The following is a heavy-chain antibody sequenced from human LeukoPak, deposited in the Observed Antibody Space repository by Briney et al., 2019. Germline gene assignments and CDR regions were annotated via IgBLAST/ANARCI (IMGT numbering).Heavy chain of an antibody. V-gene: IGHV1-18*01. CDR3: ERDHTCPQCSRNSCPRGGWFDP. CDR2: INPNNGQT. J-gene: IGHJ5*02. CDR1: GYTFTAYG. D-gene: IGHD2/OR15-2a*01. Sequence: ASVKVSCKTSGYTFTAYGVSWVRQAPGQGVEWMGWINPNNGQTRYAQNVQDRVTMTTDTSTTTAYMELRSLTSDDTALYYCERDHTCPQCSRNSCPRGGWFDPWGQGTLVTVSS.